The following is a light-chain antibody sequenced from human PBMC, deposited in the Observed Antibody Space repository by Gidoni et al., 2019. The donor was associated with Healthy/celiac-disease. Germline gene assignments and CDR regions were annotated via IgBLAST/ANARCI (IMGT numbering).Light chain of an antibody. J-gene: IGKJ1*01. CDR3: QQYSNWPPLT. CDR2: GAS. V-gene: IGKV3-15*01. Sequence: EIAMSQSPTTLSVSPGERTTLSCRASQSVSSALAWYHQKPGQAPRLLIYGASPRATGIPARFSGSGSGTEFTLTISSLQSEDFAVYYCQQYSNWPPLTFGQGTKVEIK. CDR1: QSVSSA.